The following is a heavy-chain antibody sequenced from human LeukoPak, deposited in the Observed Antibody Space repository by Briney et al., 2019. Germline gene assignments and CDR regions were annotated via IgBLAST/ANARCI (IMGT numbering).Heavy chain of an antibody. CDR1: GGSFSGYY. CDR2: INHSGST. J-gene: IGHJ1*01. V-gene: IGHV4-34*01. Sequence: SETLSLTCAVYGGSFSGYYWSWIRQPPGKGLEWIGEINHSGSTNYNPSLKSRVTISVDTSKNQFSLKLSSVTAADTAVYYCTRGSSSSWTRGYFQHWGQGTLVTVSS. CDR3: TRGSSSSWTRGYFQH. D-gene: IGHD6-13*01.